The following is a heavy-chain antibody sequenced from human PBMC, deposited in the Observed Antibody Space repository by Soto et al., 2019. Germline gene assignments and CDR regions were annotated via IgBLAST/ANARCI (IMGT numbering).Heavy chain of an antibody. J-gene: IGHJ1*01. V-gene: IGHV3-30-3*01. CDR1: GFTFSSYA. Sequence: QVQLVESGGGVVQPGRSLRLSCAASGFTFSSYAMHWVRQAPGKGLEWVAVISYDGSNKYYAGSVKGRFTISRDNSKNTLYLQMNSLRAEDTAVYYCARRGHSSPGGYFQHWGQGTLVTVSS. CDR3: ARRGHSSPGGYFQH. D-gene: IGHD6-13*01. CDR2: ISYDGSNK.